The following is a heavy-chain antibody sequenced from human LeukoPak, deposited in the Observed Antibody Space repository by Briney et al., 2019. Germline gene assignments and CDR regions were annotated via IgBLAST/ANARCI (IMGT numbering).Heavy chain of an antibody. CDR2: ISSSSTI. D-gene: IGHD2-15*01. Sequence: GGSLRLSCAASGFTFSSYSMNWVRQAPGKGLEWVSYISSSSTIYYADSVKGRFTISRDNAKNSLYLQMNSLRAEDTAVYYCASYCSGGSCYSRNKSYNWFDPWGQGTLVTVSS. CDR3: ASYCSGGSCYSRNKSYNWFDP. V-gene: IGHV3-48*01. CDR1: GFTFSSYS. J-gene: IGHJ5*02.